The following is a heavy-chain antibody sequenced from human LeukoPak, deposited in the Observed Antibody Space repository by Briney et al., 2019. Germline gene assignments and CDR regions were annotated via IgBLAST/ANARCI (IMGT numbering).Heavy chain of an antibody. CDR2: IYYSGST. CDR3: ARDVYTYSYNLYYFDY. Sequence: SETLSLTCTVSGGSVSSGSYYWSWIRQPPGKGLEWIAYIYYSGSTNYNPSLKSRVSILLDTSKNQFSLKLSSVTAADTAVYYCARDVYTYSYNLYYFDYWGQGTLVTVSS. V-gene: IGHV4-61*01. CDR1: GGSVSSGSYY. D-gene: IGHD5-18*01. J-gene: IGHJ4*02.